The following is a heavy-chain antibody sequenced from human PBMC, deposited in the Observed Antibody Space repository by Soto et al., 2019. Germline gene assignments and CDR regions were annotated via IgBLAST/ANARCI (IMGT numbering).Heavy chain of an antibody. J-gene: IGHJ5*02. D-gene: IGHD3-3*01. V-gene: IGHV1-8*01. CDR1: GYTFTNYD. CDR2: MNPNRGDT. Sequence: QAQMLPSGAEVQKPGASVKVSCKASGYTFTNYDLNWVRQATGQGLEWMGWMNPNRGDTGYAEKFLGGVTMTRNTARNRSDMDLTSMASEDTARYECARGSDYSFWNGLTWFGPWSQGTMYTVS. CDR3: ARGSDYSFWNGLTWFGP.